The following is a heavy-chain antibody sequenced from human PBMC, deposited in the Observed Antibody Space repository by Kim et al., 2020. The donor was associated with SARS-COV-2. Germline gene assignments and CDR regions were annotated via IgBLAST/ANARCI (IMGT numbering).Heavy chain of an antibody. D-gene: IGHD3-9*01. Sequence: SETLSLTCTVSGGSISSSSYYWGWIRQPPGKGLEWIGSIYYSGSTYYNPSLKSRVTISVDTSKNQFSLKLSSVTAADTAVYYCARVRKIKYDILTGYYSNFDYWGQGTLVTVSS. CDR3: ARVRKIKYDILTGYYSNFDY. CDR2: IYYSGST. J-gene: IGHJ4*02. V-gene: IGHV4-39*07. CDR1: GGSISSSSYY.